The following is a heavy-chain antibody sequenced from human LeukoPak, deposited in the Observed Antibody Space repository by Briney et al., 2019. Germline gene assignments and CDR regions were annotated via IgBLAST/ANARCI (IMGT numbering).Heavy chain of an antibody. CDR3: ARDQVEHYYYYYGMDV. CDR1: GFTFSSYS. V-gene: IGHV3-21*01. Sequence: GGSLRLSCAASGFTFSSYSMNWVRQAPGKGLEWVSSISSSSSYIYYADSVKGRFTISRDNAKNSLYLQMSSLRAEDTAVYYCARDQVEHYYYYYGMDVWGQGTTVTVSS. D-gene: IGHD1-1*01. CDR2: ISSSSSYI. J-gene: IGHJ6*02.